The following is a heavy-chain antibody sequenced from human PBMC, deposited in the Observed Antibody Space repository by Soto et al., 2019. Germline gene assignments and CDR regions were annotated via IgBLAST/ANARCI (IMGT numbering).Heavy chain of an antibody. V-gene: IGHV1-18*01. CDR3: ARDVYEVYFYGMDV. Sequence: QGQLVQSGAEVKKPGASVKVSCKATDYTFSSYGISWVRQAPGQGLEWMGWISAYNGNTNYAQNLQGRVTMTTEIPTSAAYMELRSLRADDTAVYYCARDVYEVYFYGMDVWGQGTTVTVSS. CDR1: DYTFSSYG. D-gene: IGHD5-12*01. CDR2: ISAYNGNT. J-gene: IGHJ6*02.